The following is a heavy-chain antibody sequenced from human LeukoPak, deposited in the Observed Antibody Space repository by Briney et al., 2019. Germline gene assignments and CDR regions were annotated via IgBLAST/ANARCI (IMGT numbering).Heavy chain of an antibody. Sequence: ASVKVSCKVSGYTLTELSMHWVRQAPGKGLEWMGGFDPEDGETIYAQKFQGRVTMTEDTSTDTAYMELSSLRSEDTAVYYCATFYSSSWYKLYYFDCWGQGTLVTVSS. CDR1: GYTLTELS. CDR2: FDPEDGET. CDR3: ATFYSSSWYKLYYFDC. J-gene: IGHJ4*02. V-gene: IGHV1-24*01. D-gene: IGHD6-13*01.